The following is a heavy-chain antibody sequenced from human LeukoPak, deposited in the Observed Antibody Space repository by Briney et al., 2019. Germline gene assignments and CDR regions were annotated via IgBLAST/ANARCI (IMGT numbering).Heavy chain of an antibody. J-gene: IGHJ4*02. CDR2: INSDGSST. V-gene: IGHV3-74*01. Sequence: PGGSLRLSCAASGFTFSSYWMHWVRQAPGKGLVWVSRINSDGSSTSYADSVKGRFTISRDNAKNTLYLQMNSLRVEDTAFYYCARILSKDYFDSWGQGALVTVSS. D-gene: IGHD2-15*01. CDR3: ARILSKDYFDS. CDR1: GFTFSSYW.